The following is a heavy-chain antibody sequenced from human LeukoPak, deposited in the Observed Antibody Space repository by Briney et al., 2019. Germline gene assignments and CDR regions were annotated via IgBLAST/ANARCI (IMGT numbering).Heavy chain of an antibody. CDR2: IYTSGTT. CDR3: ARGDGLASRGGDYFDY. V-gene: IGHV4-61*02. Sequence: PSETLSLTCTVSGGSISSSNYYWSWIRQPAGKGLEWIGRIYTSGTTNYNPSLKSRVTISVDTSKNQFSLKLSSVTAADTAVYYCARGDGLASRGGDYFDYWGQGTLVTVSS. D-gene: IGHD5-24*01. J-gene: IGHJ4*02. CDR1: GGSISSSNYY.